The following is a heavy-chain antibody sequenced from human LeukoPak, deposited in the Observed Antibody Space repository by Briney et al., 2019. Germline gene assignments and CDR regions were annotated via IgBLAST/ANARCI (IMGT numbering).Heavy chain of an antibody. V-gene: IGHV3-7*03. CDR3: ARVARRDYDTRVYSDFDY. Sequence: GGSLRLSCAASRLTFSTYWMSWVRQAPGKGLEWVANIKEDGSEKYYVESVKVRFTISRDNAKKSLYLQMNSLRAEDTAVYYCARVARRDYDTRVYSDFDYWGQGTLVTVSS. CDR1: RLTFSTYW. J-gene: IGHJ4*02. CDR2: IKEDGSEK. D-gene: IGHD3-22*01.